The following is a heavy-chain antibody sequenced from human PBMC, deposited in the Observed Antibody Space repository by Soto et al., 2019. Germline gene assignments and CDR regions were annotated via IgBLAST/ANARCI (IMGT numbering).Heavy chain of an antibody. CDR2: IYYSGST. CDR3: AREPLT. J-gene: IGHJ4*02. CDR1: GGSTSLYY. V-gene: IGHV4-59*06. Sequence: SETLSLTCTVSGGSTSLYYWNWIRQAPGMPLEWIGYIYYSGSTYYNPSLKSRVTISVDTSKNQFSLKLSSVTAADTAVYYCAREPLTWGQGTLVTVSS.